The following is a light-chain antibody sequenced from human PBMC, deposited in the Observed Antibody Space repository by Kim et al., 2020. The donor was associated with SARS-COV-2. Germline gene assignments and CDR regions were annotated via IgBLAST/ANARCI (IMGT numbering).Light chain of an antibody. CDR3: QQYGSSPIT. Sequence: EIVLTQSPGTLSLSPGERATLSCRASQSVSSSYLAWYQQKPGQAPRLLIYGASSRATGIPDRFSGSGSGTEFTLTISRLEPEDSAVYYCQQYGSSPITFGQGTRLVIK. CDR1: QSVSSSY. J-gene: IGKJ5*01. V-gene: IGKV3-20*01. CDR2: GAS.